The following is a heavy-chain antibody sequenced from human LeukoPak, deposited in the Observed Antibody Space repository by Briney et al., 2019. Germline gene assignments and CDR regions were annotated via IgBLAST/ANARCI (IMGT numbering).Heavy chain of an antibody. CDR1: GYTFNDYY. CDR2: VNPKTGRT. CDR3: ARGILQQQLVAN. D-gene: IGHD6-13*01. V-gene: IGHV1-2*02. Sequence: ASVKVSCKASGYTFNDYYIHWVRQAPGLGLEWMGWVNPKTGRTKYAQKVQARVTMTSDTSIVTAYMELSSLTSDDTATYYCARGILQQQLVANWGQGTLVTVSS. J-gene: IGHJ1*01.